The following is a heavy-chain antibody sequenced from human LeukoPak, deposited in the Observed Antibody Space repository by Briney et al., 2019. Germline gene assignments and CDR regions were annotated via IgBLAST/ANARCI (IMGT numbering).Heavy chain of an antibody. CDR3: AKMMAGVAGIPNC. Sequence: TGGSLRLSCAASGFTFSSYAMSWVRRAPGKGLEWVSAISESGTNTYYTDPVRGRFTISRDNSKNTLYLHMNSLRADDTAVYYCAKMMAGVAGIPNCWGQGTLVTVFS. CDR2: ISESGTNT. V-gene: IGHV3-23*01. J-gene: IGHJ4*02. CDR1: GFTFSSYA. D-gene: IGHD6-19*01.